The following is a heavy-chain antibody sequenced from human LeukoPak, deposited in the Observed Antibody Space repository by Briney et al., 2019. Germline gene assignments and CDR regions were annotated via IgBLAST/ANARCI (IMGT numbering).Heavy chain of an antibody. CDR2: ISYDGSNK. CDR3: AKDYYDSSPYYYGMDV. D-gene: IGHD3-22*01. V-gene: IGHV3-30-3*01. J-gene: IGHJ6*02. Sequence: GGSLXLSCAASGFTFSNYAIHWVRQAPGQGLEWGAVISYDGSNKYYADSVKGRFTISRDNSNNTLFLHMNSLRAEDTAVYYCAKDYYDSSPYYYGMDVWGQGTTVTISS. CDR1: GFTFSNYA.